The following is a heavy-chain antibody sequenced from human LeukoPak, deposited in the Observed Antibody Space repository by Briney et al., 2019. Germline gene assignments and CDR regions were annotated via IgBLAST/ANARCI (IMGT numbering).Heavy chain of an antibody. Sequence: GGSLRLSCAASGFTFSSYWMSWVRQAPGKGLEWVAVIWYDGSNKDYADSVKGRFTISRDNSKNTLYLQMNSLRAEDTAVYYCARDGAQGYSGSYYSDYWGQGTLVTVSS. CDR2: IWYDGSNK. CDR1: GFTFSSYW. J-gene: IGHJ4*02. CDR3: ARDGAQGYSGSYYSDY. V-gene: IGHV3-33*08. D-gene: IGHD1-26*01.